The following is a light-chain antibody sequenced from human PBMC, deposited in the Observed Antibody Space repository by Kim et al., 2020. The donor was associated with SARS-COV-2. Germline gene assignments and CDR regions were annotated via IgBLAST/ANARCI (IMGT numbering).Light chain of an antibody. Sequence: SVSPGERPTLSCGDSQSVSSNLSWYQQKPGQAPRLLIYGASTRATGIPARFSGSGSGTEFTLTISSLQSEDFAVYYCQQYNNWPGTFGQGTKLEI. CDR3: QQYNNWPGT. CDR2: GAS. J-gene: IGKJ2*01. CDR1: QSVSSN. V-gene: IGKV3-15*01.